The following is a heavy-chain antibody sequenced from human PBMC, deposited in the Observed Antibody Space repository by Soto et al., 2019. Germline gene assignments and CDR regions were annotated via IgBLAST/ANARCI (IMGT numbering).Heavy chain of an antibody. V-gene: IGHV3-23*01. CDR3: AREIERLLGY. CDR2: VSASGLNT. Sequence: PWGSLRLSCAASGFTFSTYAMAWVRQAPGKGLEWVSGVSASGLNTDYADPVKGRFYISRDNSKNTVSLHMNSLRAEDTAVYYCAREIERLLGYWGQGTLVTAPQ. CDR1: GFTFSTYA. J-gene: IGHJ4*02. D-gene: IGHD3-3*01.